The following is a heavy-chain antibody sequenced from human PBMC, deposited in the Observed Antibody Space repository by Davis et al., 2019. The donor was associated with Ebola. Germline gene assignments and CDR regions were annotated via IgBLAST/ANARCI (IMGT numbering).Heavy chain of an antibody. D-gene: IGHD3-3*01. CDR2: IIPILGTA. Sequence: SVKVSCKASGGTFSSYAISWVRQAPGQGLEWMGGIIPILGTANYAQKFQGRVTITADESTSTAYMELSSLRSEDTAVYYCARDMSKVLRFLEWLPNYYYGMDVWGQGTTVTVSS. V-gene: IGHV1-69*13. CDR1: GGTFSSYA. CDR3: ARDMSKVLRFLEWLPNYYYGMDV. J-gene: IGHJ6*02.